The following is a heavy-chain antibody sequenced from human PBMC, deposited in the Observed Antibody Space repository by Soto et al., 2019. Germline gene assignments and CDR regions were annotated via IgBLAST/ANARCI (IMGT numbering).Heavy chain of an antibody. CDR1: GDFISGYY. CDR3: ARWFYYDSRGYPDY. Sequence: PSETLSLTCSVSGDFISGYYWSWIRQPPGKGLEWIGYIYYSGGTNHNPSLKSRVTISVDTSKNQFSLKLSSVTAADTAVYYCARWFYYDSRGYPDYWGQGTLVTVSS. CDR2: IYYSGGT. J-gene: IGHJ4*02. D-gene: IGHD3-22*01. V-gene: IGHV4-59*01.